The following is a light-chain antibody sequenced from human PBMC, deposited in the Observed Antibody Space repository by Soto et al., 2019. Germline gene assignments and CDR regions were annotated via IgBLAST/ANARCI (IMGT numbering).Light chain of an antibody. Sequence: EIGMTQSPATVSVSPGERATLSCRASQSVSSNLAWYQQKPGQAPRLLIYDASTRATGLPAGFSGSGSGTEFTLTVSSLQSEDFAVYYCQQYKNWPLITFGQGTRLVIK. V-gene: IGKV3-15*01. CDR3: QQYKNWPLIT. J-gene: IGKJ5*01. CDR2: DAS. CDR1: QSVSSN.